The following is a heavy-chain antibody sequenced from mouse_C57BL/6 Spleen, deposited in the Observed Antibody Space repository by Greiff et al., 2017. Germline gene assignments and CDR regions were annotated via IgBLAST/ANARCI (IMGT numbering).Heavy chain of an antibody. D-gene: IGHD2-1*01. CDR3: ARRGNGGFAY. J-gene: IGHJ3*01. CDR1: GYTFTSYW. CDR2: IDPSDSYT. V-gene: IGHV1-59*01. Sequence: QVQLKQPGAELVRPGTSVKLSCKASGYTFTSYWMHWVKQRLGQGLEWFGVIDPSDSYTNYNQKFKGKATLTVDTSSSTAYLQLSDLTSEDSAVYYCARRGNGGFAYWGQGTLVTVSA.